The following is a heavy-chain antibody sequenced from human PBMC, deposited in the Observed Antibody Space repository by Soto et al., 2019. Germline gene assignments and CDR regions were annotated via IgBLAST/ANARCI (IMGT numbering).Heavy chain of an antibody. CDR3: ARDGRNYYGSGSYYNGNWFDP. D-gene: IGHD3-10*01. Sequence: SVKVSCKASGCTFSSYAISCVRQAPGQGLEWMGGIIPIFGTANYAQKFQGRVTITADESTSTAYMELSSLRSEDTAVYYCARDGRNYYGSGSYYNGNWFDPWGQGTLVTVSS. J-gene: IGHJ5*02. V-gene: IGHV1-69*13. CDR1: GCTFSSYA. CDR2: IIPIFGTA.